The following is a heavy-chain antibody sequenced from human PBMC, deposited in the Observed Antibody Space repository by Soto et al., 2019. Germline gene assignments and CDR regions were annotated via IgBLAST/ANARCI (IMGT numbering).Heavy chain of an antibody. V-gene: IGHV3-33*01. Sequence: GSLRLSCAASGFTFSSYGMHWVRQAPGKGLEWVAVIWYDGSNKYYADSVKGRFTISRDNSKNTLYLQMNSLRAEDTAVYYCARNPVLDYAFDIWDQGTMVTVSS. J-gene: IGHJ3*02. CDR3: ARNPVLDYAFDI. D-gene: IGHD6-6*01. CDR1: GFTFSSYG. CDR2: IWYDGSNK.